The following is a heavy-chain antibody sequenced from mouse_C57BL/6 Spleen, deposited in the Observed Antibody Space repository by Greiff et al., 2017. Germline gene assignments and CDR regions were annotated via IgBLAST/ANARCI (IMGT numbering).Heavy chain of an antibody. D-gene: IGHD1-1*01. Sequence: QVQLQQPGAELVMPGASVKLSCKASGYTFTSYWMHWVKQRPGQGLEWIGEIDPSDSYTNYNQKFKGKSTLTVDKSSSTAYMQLSSLTSEDSAVYYCARGGLPVVATEGFAYWGQGTLVTVSA. J-gene: IGHJ3*01. CDR1: GYTFTSYW. CDR3: ARGGLPVVATEGFAY. V-gene: IGHV1-69*01. CDR2: IDPSDSYT.